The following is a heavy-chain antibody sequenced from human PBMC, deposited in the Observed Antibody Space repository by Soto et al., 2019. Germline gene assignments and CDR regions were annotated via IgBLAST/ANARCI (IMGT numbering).Heavy chain of an antibody. CDR1: GYRFPSYW. D-gene: IGHD4-4*01. CDR2: IDPSDSYT. Sequence: GESLKISCKGSGYRFPSYWISWVRQMPGTGLEWMGRIDPSDSYTNYSPSFQGHVTISADKSISTAYLQWSSLKASDTAMYYCAIYSNTYSGMDGCGHGTKVTVSS. J-gene: IGHJ6*02. V-gene: IGHV5-10-1*01. CDR3: AIYSNTYSGMDG.